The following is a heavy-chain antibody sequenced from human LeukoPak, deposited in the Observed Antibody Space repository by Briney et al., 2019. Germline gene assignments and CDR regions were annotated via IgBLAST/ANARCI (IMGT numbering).Heavy chain of an antibody. CDR2: IYYSGST. V-gene: IGHV4-59*01. CDR3: ARGGVVIPNWFDP. Sequence: SETLSLTCTVSGGSISSYYWSWIRQPPGKGLEWVGYIYYSGSTNYNPSLKSRVTISVDTSKNQFSLKLSSVTAADTAVYYCARGGVVIPNWFDPWGQGTLVTVSS. J-gene: IGHJ5*02. D-gene: IGHD3-3*01. CDR1: GGSISSYY.